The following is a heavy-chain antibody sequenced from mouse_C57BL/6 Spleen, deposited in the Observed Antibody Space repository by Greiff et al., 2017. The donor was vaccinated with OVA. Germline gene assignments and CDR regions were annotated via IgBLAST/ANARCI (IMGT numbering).Heavy chain of an antibody. CDR1: GFTFSDYY. D-gene: IGHD6-1*01. CDR3: ARDQPDWYFDV. Sequence: EVKLMESEGGLVQPGSSMKLSCTASGFTFSDYYMAWVRQVPEKGLEWVANINYDGSSTYYLDSLKSRFIISRDNAKNILYLQMSSLKSEDTATYYCARDQPDWYFDVWGTGTTVTVSS. J-gene: IGHJ1*03. CDR2: INYDGSST. V-gene: IGHV5-16*01.